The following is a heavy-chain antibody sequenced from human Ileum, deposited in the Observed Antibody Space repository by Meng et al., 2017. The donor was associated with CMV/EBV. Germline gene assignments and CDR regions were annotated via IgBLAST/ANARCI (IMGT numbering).Heavy chain of an antibody. CDR2: TYSNGIP. CDR1: ASSIPMVVYY. J-gene: IGHJ5*02. D-gene: IGHD5-12*01. CDR3: AKYSGPSRWFDP. Sequence: HESGRGLLSPSQTLSFARTVSASSIPMVVYYGSWTRPPPGKGLEWIGYTYSNGIPYYNPSLKSRIAILVDTSKSQFSLIVSSVTAADTAVYYCAKYSGPSRWFDPWGQGTLVTVSS. V-gene: IGHV4-30-4*01.